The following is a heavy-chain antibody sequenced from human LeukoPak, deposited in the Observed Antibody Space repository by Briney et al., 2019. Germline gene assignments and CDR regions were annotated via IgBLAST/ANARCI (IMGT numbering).Heavy chain of an antibody. J-gene: IGHJ4*02. Sequence: GGSLRLSCAASEFTFSSYSMNWVRQAPGKGLEWVSSISSSSSYIYYADSVKGRFTISRDNAKNSLYLQMNSLRAEDTAVYYCARDGGYSYGWRGYSFDYWGQGTLVTVSS. D-gene: IGHD5-18*01. CDR3: ARDGGYSYGWRGYSFDY. CDR1: EFTFSSYS. CDR2: ISSSSSYI. V-gene: IGHV3-21*01.